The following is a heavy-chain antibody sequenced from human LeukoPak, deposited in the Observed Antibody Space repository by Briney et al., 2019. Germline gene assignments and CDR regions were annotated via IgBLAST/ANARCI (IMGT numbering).Heavy chain of an antibody. V-gene: IGHV3-30*19. J-gene: IGHJ6*03. Sequence: GGSLRLSCAASGFTFSSYSMHWVRQAPGKGLEWVAVISYDGSNKYYADSVKGRFTISRDNSKNTLYLQMNSLRAEDTAVYYCARDAYIRYCSSTSCYGDYYYYMDVWGEGTTVTVSS. CDR2: ISYDGSNK. CDR3: ARDAYIRYCSSTSCYGDYYYYMDV. CDR1: GFTFSSYS. D-gene: IGHD2-2*01.